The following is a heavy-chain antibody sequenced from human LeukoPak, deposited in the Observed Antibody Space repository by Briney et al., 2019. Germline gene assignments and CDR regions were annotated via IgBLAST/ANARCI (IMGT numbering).Heavy chain of an antibody. D-gene: IGHD3-22*01. Sequence: EASVKVSCKASGYTFTSYGISWVRQAPGQGLKWMGWISAYNGNTNYAQKLQGRVTMTTDTSTSTAYMELRSLRSDDTAVYYCARAEYYYDSSGYYEPMECDYWGQGTLVTVSS. CDR1: GYTFTSYG. CDR3: ARAEYYYDSSGYYEPMECDY. J-gene: IGHJ4*02. V-gene: IGHV1-18*01. CDR2: ISAYNGNT.